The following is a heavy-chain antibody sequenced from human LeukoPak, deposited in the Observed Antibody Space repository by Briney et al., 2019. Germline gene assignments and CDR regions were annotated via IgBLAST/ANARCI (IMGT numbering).Heavy chain of an antibody. CDR1: GGSISSYY. D-gene: IGHD3-3*01. J-gene: IGHJ3*02. V-gene: IGHV4-4*07. Sequence: SETLSLTCTVSGGSISSYYWSWIRQPAGKGLEWIGRIYTSGSTNYNPSLKSRVTMSVDTSKNQFSLKLSSVTAADTAVYYCARDLEYYDYWSGYYPGAFDIWGQGTMVTVSS. CDR2: IYTSGST. CDR3: ARDLEYYDYWSGYYPGAFDI.